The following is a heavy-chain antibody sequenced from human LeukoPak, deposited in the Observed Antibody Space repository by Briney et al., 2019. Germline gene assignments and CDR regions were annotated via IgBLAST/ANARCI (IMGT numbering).Heavy chain of an antibody. D-gene: IGHD6-19*01. CDR1: GFTFSSYA. V-gene: IGHV3-30*04. CDR2: ISYDGSNK. Sequence: GGSLRLSCAASGFTFSSYAMHWVRQAPGKGLEWVSVISYDGSNKYYADSVKGRFTISRDNSKNTLYLQMNSLRAEDPAVYYCARDRGIAVAHYGMDVWGQGTTVTVSS. CDR3: ARDRGIAVAHYGMDV. J-gene: IGHJ6*02.